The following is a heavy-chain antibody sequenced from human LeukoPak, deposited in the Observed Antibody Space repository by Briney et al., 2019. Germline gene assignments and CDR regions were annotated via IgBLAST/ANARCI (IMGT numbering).Heavy chain of an antibody. Sequence: GGSLRLSCAASGSTFSNYGMHWVRQAPGKGLEWVGSIRYDGSNKYYADSVKGRFTISRDNSKNTLYLQMNSLRAEDTAVYYCAKKTIAGATVDAFDIWGQGTMVTVSS. CDR2: IRYDGSNK. CDR1: GSTFSNYG. V-gene: IGHV3-30*02. D-gene: IGHD1-26*01. CDR3: AKKTIAGATVDAFDI. J-gene: IGHJ3*02.